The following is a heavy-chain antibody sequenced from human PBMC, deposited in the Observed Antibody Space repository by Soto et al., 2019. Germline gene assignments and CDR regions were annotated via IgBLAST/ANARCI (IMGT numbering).Heavy chain of an antibody. CDR1: GGSFSGYY. Sequence: SETLSLTCAVYGGSFSGYYWSWIRQPPGKGLEWIGEINHSGSTNYNPSLKSRVTISVDTSKNQFSLKLSSVTAADTAVYYCARGRLGADYYYYYYMDVWGKGTTVTVS. CDR3: ARGRLGADYYYYYYMDV. D-gene: IGHD3-16*01. J-gene: IGHJ6*03. V-gene: IGHV4-34*01. CDR2: INHSGST.